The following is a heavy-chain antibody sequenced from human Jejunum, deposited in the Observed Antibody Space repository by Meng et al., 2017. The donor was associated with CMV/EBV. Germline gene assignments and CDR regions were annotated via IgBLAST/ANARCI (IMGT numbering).Heavy chain of an antibody. V-gene: IGHV3-21*01. Sequence: FTFSTYTMTGVRQAPGKGLEWVSSISRSSDNIFYADSVKGRFTVSRDNARNSLYLQMNSLRAEDTAVYYCTRDREDFYGSNLLDFWGQGALVTVSS. D-gene: IGHD3-10*01. J-gene: IGHJ4*02. CDR2: ISRSSDNI. CDR1: FTFSTYT. CDR3: TRDREDFYGSNLLDF.